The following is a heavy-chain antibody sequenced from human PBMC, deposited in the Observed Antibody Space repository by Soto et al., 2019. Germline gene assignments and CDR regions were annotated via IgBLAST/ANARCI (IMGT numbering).Heavy chain of an antibody. CDR2: ISKNGIDI. Sequence: PGGSLRLSCAASGFSFSTYEMNWVRRAPGKGLEWVSYISKNGIDIYYADSVKGRFTISRDNANNSLFLQMNSLRAEDTAVYYCAPRKSGSFNIGAFDIWGQGTMVTVS. CDR3: APRKSGSFNIGAFDI. D-gene: IGHD3-10*01. CDR1: GFSFSTYE. J-gene: IGHJ3*02. V-gene: IGHV3-48*03.